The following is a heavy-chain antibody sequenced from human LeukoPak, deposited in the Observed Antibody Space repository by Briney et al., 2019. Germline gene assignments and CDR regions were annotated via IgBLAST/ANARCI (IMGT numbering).Heavy chain of an antibody. J-gene: IGHJ4*02. CDR3: ARPVEATGSYYFDY. Sequence: GESLKVSCKGSGYNFPNYWIGWVRQMPGKGLEWMGIIYPGDSDTRYSPSFQGQVTISADKSISTAYLQWSSLKASDTAMYYCARPVEATGSYYFDYWGQGTLVTVSS. D-gene: IGHD1-1*01. CDR1: GYNFPNYW. CDR2: IYPGDSDT. V-gene: IGHV5-51*01.